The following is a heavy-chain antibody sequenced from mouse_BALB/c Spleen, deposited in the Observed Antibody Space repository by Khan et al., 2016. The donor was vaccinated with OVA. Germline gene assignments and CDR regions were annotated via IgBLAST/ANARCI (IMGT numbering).Heavy chain of an antibody. CDR1: GYSITSGYA. Sequence: EVKLLESGPGLVKPSQSLSLTCTVTGYSITSGYAWNWIRQFPGNKLEWMGYISYSGVTSYTPPLKSRISITRDTSKNQFFLQLNSVTTEDTATYYCAKGNYYGYYFDYWGQGTNLTVSS. V-gene: IGHV3-2*02. CDR2: ISYSGVT. J-gene: IGHJ2*01. D-gene: IGHD1-1*01. CDR3: AKGNYYGYYFDY.